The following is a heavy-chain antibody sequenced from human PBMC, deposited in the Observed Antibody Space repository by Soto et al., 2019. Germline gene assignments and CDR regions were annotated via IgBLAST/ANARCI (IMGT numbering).Heavy chain of an antibody. CDR1: GGSFSGYY. CDR2: INHSGST. J-gene: IGHJ1*01. V-gene: IGHV4-34*01. CDR3: ARVSYDYIWGSYRREYFQH. Sequence: QVQLQQWGAGLLKPSETLSLTCAVYGGSFSGYYWSWIRQPPGKGLEWIGEINHSGSTNYNPSLKSRVTISVDTSKTQFSLKLSSVTAADTAVYYCARVSYDYIWGSYRREYFQHWGQGTLVTVSS. D-gene: IGHD3-16*02.